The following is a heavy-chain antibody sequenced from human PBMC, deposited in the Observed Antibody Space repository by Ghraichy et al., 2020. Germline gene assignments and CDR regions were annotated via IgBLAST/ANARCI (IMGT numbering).Heavy chain of an antibody. J-gene: IGHJ4*02. D-gene: IGHD5-18*01. CDR3: AKAQDPSGYSYGYDY. Sequence: GGSLRLSCAASGFTFSSYAMSWVRQAPGKGLEWVSAISGSGGSTYYADSVKGRFTISRDNSKNTLYLQMNSLRAEDTAVYYCAKAQDPSGYSYGYDYWGQGTLVTVSS. CDR1: GFTFSSYA. CDR2: ISGSGGST. V-gene: IGHV3-23*01.